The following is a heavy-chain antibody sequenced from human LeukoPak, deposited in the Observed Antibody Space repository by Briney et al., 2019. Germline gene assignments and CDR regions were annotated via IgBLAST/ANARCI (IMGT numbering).Heavy chain of an antibody. CDR1: GGSISSGGYY. J-gene: IGHJ6*04. V-gene: IGHV4-31*03. CDR2: IYYSGST. CDR3: ARAITMVRGVIIPIYYGMDV. D-gene: IGHD3-10*01. Sequence: SEPLSLTCTVSGGSISSGGYYWSWIRQHPGKGLEWIGYIYYSGSTYYNPSLKSRVTISVDTSKNQFSLKLSSVTAADTAVYYCARAITMVRGVIIPIYYGMDVWGKGTTVTVSS.